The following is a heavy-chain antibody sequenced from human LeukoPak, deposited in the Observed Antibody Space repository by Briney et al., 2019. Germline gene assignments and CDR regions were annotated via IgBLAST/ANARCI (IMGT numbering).Heavy chain of an antibody. J-gene: IGHJ6*02. D-gene: IGHD5-18*01. CDR1: GGSISSYY. CDR2: IYYSGST. V-gene: IGHV4-59*01. Sequence: SETLSLTCIVSGGSISSYYWSWIRQPPGKGLEWIGYIYYSGSTNYNPSLKSRVTISVDTSKNQFSLKLSSVTAADTAVYYCAREQYSYYYYGMDVWGQGPRSPSP. CDR3: AREQYSYYYYGMDV.